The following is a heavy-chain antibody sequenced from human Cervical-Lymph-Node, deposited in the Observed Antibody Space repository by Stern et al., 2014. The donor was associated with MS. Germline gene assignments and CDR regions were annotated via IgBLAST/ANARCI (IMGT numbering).Heavy chain of an antibody. CDR3: ARRDMSTTRYFDS. J-gene: IGHJ4*02. CDR2: IYPGDAET. D-gene: IGHD5-24*01. V-gene: IGHV5-51*01. Sequence: QLVQSGPEVKKPGESLRISCKASGYSFPVFWIGWVRQMSGRGLEGMGIIYPGDAETRYSPSFQGQVTMSVDLSTTTAYLQWRSLKASDTAIYYCARRDMSTTRYFDSWGQGTLVTVPS. CDR1: GYSFPVFW.